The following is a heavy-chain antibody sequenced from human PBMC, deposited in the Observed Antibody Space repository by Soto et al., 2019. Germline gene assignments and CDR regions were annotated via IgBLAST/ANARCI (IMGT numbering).Heavy chain of an antibody. CDR1: GYTFTGYY. Sequence: GASVKVSCKASGYTFTGYYMHWVRQAPGQGLEWMGWMNPNSGNTGYAQKFQGRVTMTRNTSISTAYMELSSLRSEDTAVYYCARGRDYYGSGSYYGGEFGFDYWGQGTLVTVSS. J-gene: IGHJ4*02. CDR2: MNPNSGNT. CDR3: ARGRDYYGSGSYYGGEFGFDY. V-gene: IGHV1-8*02. D-gene: IGHD3-10*01.